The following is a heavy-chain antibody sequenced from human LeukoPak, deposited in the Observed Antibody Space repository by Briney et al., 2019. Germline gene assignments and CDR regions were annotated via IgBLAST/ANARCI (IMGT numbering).Heavy chain of an antibody. CDR1: GFTFSSYS. CDR3: ARGYSYGFGGFDY. V-gene: IGHV3-48*04. J-gene: IGHJ4*02. CDR2: ISSSSSNI. D-gene: IGHD5-18*01. Sequence: PGGSLRLSCAASGFTFSSYSINWVRQAPGKGLEWVSYISSSSSNIYYAESVKGRFSLSRDNAKNSLYLQMNSLRAEDTAVYYCARGYSYGFGGFDYWGQGTLVIVSS.